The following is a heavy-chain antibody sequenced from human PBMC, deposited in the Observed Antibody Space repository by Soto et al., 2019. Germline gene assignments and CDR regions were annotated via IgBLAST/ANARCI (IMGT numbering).Heavy chain of an antibody. CDR3: ARAPPGITIFGVVIIRWFDP. Sequence: ASVKVSCKASGYTFTSYDINWVRQATGQGXEWMGWMNPNSGNTGYAQKFQGRVTMTRNTSISTAYMELSSLRSEDTAVYYCARAPPGITIFGVVIIRWFDPWGQGTLVTISS. CDR1: GYTFTSYD. V-gene: IGHV1-8*01. J-gene: IGHJ5*02. CDR2: MNPNSGNT. D-gene: IGHD3-3*01.